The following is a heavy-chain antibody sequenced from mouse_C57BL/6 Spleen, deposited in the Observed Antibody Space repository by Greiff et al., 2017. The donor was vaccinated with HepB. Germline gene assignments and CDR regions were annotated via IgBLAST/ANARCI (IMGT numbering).Heavy chain of an antibody. CDR3: ARDDYDGFAY. D-gene: IGHD2-4*01. V-gene: IGHV1-54*01. CDR2: INPGSGGT. Sequence: QVQLQQSGAELVRPGTSVKVSCKASGYAFTNYLIEWVKQRPGQGLEWIGVINPGSGGTNYNEKFKGKATLTADKSSSTAYMQLSSLTSEDSAVYFGARDDYDGFAYWGQGTLVTVSA. J-gene: IGHJ3*01. CDR1: GYAFTNYL.